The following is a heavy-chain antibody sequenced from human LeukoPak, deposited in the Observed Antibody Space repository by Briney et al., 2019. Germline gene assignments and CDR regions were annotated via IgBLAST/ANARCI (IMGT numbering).Heavy chain of an antibody. CDR2: LYYSGST. Sequence: KSSETLSLTCTVSGDSFRSSTYYWGWIRQPPGRGLEWIGSLYYSGSTYNNPSLKSRVTISVDTSKNQFSLKLSSVTAADTAVYYCARTPLSGGSDNWFDPWGQGTLVTVSS. D-gene: IGHD2-15*01. V-gene: IGHV4-39*07. CDR3: ARTPLSGGSDNWFDP. CDR1: GDSFRSSTYY. J-gene: IGHJ5*02.